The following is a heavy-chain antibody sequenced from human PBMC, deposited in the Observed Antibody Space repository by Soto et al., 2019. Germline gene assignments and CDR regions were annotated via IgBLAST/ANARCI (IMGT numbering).Heavy chain of an antibody. D-gene: IGHD1-1*01. Sequence: VGSLRLSCVASGFSFDTYGIHWVRQAPGKGLQWVALISYEGSNTYYADSVRGRFTISRDSSKNTLYLQMNTLRPEDTGVYYCARVTPGNNLYYFSGLDFWGQGTSVTVSS. J-gene: IGHJ6*02. V-gene: IGHV3-30-3*01. CDR2: ISYEGSNT. CDR3: ARVTPGNNLYYFSGLDF. CDR1: GFSFDTYG.